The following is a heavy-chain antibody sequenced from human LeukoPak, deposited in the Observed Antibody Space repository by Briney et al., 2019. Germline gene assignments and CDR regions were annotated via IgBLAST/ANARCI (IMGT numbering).Heavy chain of an antibody. V-gene: IGHV3-23*01. CDR3: AKGRSSGYYYSYFDY. CDR2: IRAGGATT. J-gene: IGHJ4*02. D-gene: IGHD3-22*01. CDR1: GFTFSRYA. Sequence: PGGSLRLSCAASGFTFSRYALIWVRQPPGKGLEWVSGIRAGGATTFYADSVKGRFTVSRDNSKNTLYLQMNSLRAEDTAVYYCAKGRSSGYYYSYFDYWGQGTLVTVSS.